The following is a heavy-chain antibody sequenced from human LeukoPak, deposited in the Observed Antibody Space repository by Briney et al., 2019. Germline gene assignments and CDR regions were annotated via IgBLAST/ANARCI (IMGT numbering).Heavy chain of an antibody. CDR3: ARDQAFSPRRFDP. Sequence: GASVNVSCKASGYTLISYGISWVRQAPGQGLEWMGWISAYNGNTNYAQKFQGRVTMTTDTSTSTAYMGLRSLRSDDTAVYYCARDQAFSPRRFDPWGQGTLDTVSS. CDR2: ISAYNGNT. J-gene: IGHJ5*02. V-gene: IGHV1-18*01. CDR1: GYTLISYG.